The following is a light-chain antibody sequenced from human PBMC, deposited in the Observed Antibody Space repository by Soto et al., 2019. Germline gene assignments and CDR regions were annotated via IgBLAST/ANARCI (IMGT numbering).Light chain of an antibody. Sequence: VLTQSPATLSVSPGERATLFCRASERVSINLAWFQQKPGQAPRLLIYRASTRATGGPVRFSGSGSGTEFTLTISSLQSEDLAVYFCQQYNDWRTFGQGTKVQI. V-gene: IGKV3-15*01. CDR2: RAS. CDR1: ERVSIN. J-gene: IGKJ1*01. CDR3: QQYNDWRT.